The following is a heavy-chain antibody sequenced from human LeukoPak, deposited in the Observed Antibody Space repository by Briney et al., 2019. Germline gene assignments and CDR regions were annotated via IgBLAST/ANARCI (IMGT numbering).Heavy chain of an antibody. J-gene: IGHJ4*02. Sequence: SETLSLTCTVSGGSISSHFWSWSRQPPGKGLEWIGYIYYSGSTNYNPSLESRVTISVDTSKNQFSLKLSCVTAADTAVYYCARFGGVATFDYWGQGTLVTVSS. CDR3: ARFGGVATFDY. CDR1: GGSISSHF. CDR2: IYYSGST. D-gene: IGHD3-16*01. V-gene: IGHV4-59*11.